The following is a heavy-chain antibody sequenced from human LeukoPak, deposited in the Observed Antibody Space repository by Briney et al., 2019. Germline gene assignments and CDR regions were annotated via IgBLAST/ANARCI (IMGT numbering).Heavy chain of an antibody. CDR1: GFIVSYSY. CDR3: ARVPYYYDSSGYYDY. J-gene: IGHJ4*02. Sequence: GGSLRLSCAASGFIVSYSYMSWVRQAPGKGLEWVSLIYSGGSTFYADSVKGRFTISRDNSKNTLYLQMNSLRAEDTAVYYCARVPYYYDSSGYYDYWGQGTLVTVSS. CDR2: IYSGGST. D-gene: IGHD3-22*01. V-gene: IGHV3-53*01.